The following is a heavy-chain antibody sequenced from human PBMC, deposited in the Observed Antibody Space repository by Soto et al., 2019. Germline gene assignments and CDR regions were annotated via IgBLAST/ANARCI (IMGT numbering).Heavy chain of an antibody. CDR3: ARDNYDFSSGYDLYFDY. D-gene: IGHD3-3*01. CDR1: GFPFLRFY. V-gene: IGHV1-46*01. Sequence: ASVKVSCKASGFPFLRFYIHWVRQAPGQGHQWMGVINPDGGVTTYAQSFRDRVAVTRDTSTSTVHMQLSSLRSEDTALYYCARDNYDFSSGYDLYFDYWCKGTLVTVS. J-gene: IGHJ4*02. CDR2: INPDGGVT.